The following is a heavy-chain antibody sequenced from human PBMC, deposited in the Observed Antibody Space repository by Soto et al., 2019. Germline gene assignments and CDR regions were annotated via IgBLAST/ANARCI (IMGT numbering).Heavy chain of an antibody. CDR2: IRGKAYGGTT. CDR3: CRRMYTPYETTPLSFDS. J-gene: IGHJ4*02. D-gene: IGHD3-22*01. V-gene: IGHV3-49*03. CDR1: GFNFVGYA. Sequence: GGSLRLSCTTSGFNFVGYAMTWFRHAPGKGLEWLCFIRGKAYGGTTEYAASVRGRFTISRDDSKSIAYLQMTSLETEDTAIYYCCRRMYTPYETTPLSFDSWGQGTQVTVYS.